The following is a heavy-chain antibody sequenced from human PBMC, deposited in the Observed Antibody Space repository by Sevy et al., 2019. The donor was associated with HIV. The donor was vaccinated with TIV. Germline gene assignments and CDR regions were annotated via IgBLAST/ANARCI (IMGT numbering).Heavy chain of an antibody. CDR1: GHTLTDLS. Sequence: ASVKVSCNASGHTLTDLSMHWVRQAPGKGFEWIGRFDPEDSERIYAQKFQGRVTMTEDTSTDTAYMELSSLRSEDTAVYYCSATREYYSDSYGYFDYWGQGTLVTVSS. CDR3: SATREYYSDSYGYFDY. CDR2: FDPEDSER. J-gene: IGHJ4*02. V-gene: IGHV1-24*01. D-gene: IGHD3-22*01.